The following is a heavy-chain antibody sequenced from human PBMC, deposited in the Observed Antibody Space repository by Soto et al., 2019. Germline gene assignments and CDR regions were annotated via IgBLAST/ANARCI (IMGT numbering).Heavy chain of an antibody. V-gene: IGHV4-59*01. CDR3: ARVNEDLIGYSYHNWFDP. D-gene: IGHD5-18*01. J-gene: IGHJ5*02. CDR1: GGSISSYY. CDR2: IYYSGST. Sequence: QVQLQESGPGLVKPSETLSLTCTVSGGSISSYYWSWIRQPPGKGLEWIGYIYYSGSTNYNPSLKSRVTISVDTSKNQSSLKLSSVTAADTAVYYCARVNEDLIGYSYHNWFDPWGQGTLVTVSS.